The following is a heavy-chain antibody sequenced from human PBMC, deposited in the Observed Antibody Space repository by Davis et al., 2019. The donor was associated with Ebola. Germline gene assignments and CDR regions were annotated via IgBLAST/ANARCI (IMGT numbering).Heavy chain of an antibody. Sequence: GESLKISCAASGFTFSSYWMHWVRQAPGKGLVWVSRINSDGSSTSYADSVKGRFTISRDNSKNTLYLQMNSLRAEDTAVYYCAKGLLSGGSWYNFDYWGQGTLVTVSS. CDR3: AKGLLSGGSWYNFDY. CDR1: GFTFSSYW. J-gene: IGHJ4*02. V-gene: IGHV3-74*01. D-gene: IGHD2-15*01. CDR2: INSDGSST.